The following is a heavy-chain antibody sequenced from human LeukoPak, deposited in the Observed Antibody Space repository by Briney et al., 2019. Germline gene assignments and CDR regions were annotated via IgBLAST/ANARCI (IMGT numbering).Heavy chain of an antibody. Sequence: GGSLRLSCAASGFTFSSYGMHWVRQAPGKGLEWVAVILQDGNEKHYTDSVKGRFTISRDNSMSTLFLQMNTLRGEDTAIYYCARERCVVGACGAFDVWGPGTMATVSS. CDR3: ARERCVVGACGAFDV. J-gene: IGHJ3*01. CDR2: ILQDGNEK. CDR1: GFTFSSYG. V-gene: IGHV3-30*03. D-gene: IGHD1-26*01.